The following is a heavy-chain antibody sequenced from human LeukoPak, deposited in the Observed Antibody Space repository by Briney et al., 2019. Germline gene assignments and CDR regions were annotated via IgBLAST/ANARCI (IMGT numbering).Heavy chain of an antibody. CDR3: ARRFYDGSGYYYVDY. J-gene: IGHJ4*02. D-gene: IGHD3-22*01. V-gene: IGHV4-39*01. CDR2: ISSGGST. CDR1: GGSISSSGYY. Sequence: SETLSLNCTVSGGSISSSGYYWGWIRQPPGKGLEWIGSISSGGSTHYIPSLKSRVTISVDTPKNQFSLKLSSVTAADTAVYYCARRFYDGSGYYYVDYWGQGTLVTVSS.